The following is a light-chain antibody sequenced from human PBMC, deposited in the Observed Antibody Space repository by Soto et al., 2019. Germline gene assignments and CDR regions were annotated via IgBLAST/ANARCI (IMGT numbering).Light chain of an antibody. CDR1: QSVSTSY. CDR2: AAS. V-gene: IGKV3-20*01. J-gene: IGKJ1*01. Sequence: EIVLTQSPGTLSLSPGERATLSCRASQSVSTSYLAWYQQKPGQAPRLFIYAASSRATGIPDRFSGSGSGTDFTLTISRLEPEDFAVYYCQQYGSSPPWTFGQGTKVEIK. CDR3: QQYGSSPPWT.